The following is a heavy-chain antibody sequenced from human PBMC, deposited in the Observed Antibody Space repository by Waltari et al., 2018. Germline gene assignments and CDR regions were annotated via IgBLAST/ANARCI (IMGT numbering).Heavy chain of an antibody. V-gene: IGHV3-23*03. Sequence: EVQLLESGGGLVQTGGSLRLTCAASGFTFSRYAMGWVRQAPGKGLEWVSVIYSGGSTYYADSVKGRFTISRDNSKNTLYLQMNSLRAEDTAVYYCAKDDNWNYDDWGQGTLVTVSS. CDR2: IYSGGST. D-gene: IGHD1-7*01. J-gene: IGHJ4*02. CDR3: AKDDNWNYDD. CDR1: GFTFSRYA.